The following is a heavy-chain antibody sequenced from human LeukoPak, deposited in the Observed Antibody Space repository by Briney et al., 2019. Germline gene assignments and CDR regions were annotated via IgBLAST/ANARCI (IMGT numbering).Heavy chain of an antibody. CDR2: ISSSSSYI. J-gene: IGHJ4*02. CDR3: ARAKGTVTYYFDY. CDR1: GFTFSIYS. Sequence: PGGSLRLSCVASGFTFSIYSMNWVRQAPGKGLEWVSSISSSSSYIYYADSVKGRFTISRDNAKNSLYLQMNSLRAEDTAVYYCARAKGTVTYYFDYWGQGTLVTVSS. D-gene: IGHD4-11*01. V-gene: IGHV3-21*01.